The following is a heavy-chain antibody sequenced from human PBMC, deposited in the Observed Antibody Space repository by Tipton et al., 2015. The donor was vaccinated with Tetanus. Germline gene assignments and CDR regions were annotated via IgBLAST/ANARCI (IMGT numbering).Heavy chain of an antibody. CDR1: GGSISTYH. V-gene: IGHV4-59*01. CDR3: ARIGWLQQNKPAFDI. Sequence: GLVKPSETLSLTCTVSGGSISTYHWNWIRQSPGKGLEWIGYIDYFGSTKYNPSLKSRVAMSVDTSKNQLSLRLNSVTAADTAVYYCARIGWLQQNKPAFDIWGQGTVVTVSS. CDR2: IDYFGST. J-gene: IGHJ3*02. D-gene: IGHD6-19*01.